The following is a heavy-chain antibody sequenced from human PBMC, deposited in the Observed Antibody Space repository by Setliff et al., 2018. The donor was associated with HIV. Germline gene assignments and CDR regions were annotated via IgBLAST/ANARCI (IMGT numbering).Heavy chain of an antibody. Sequence: PSETLSLTCAVYGGSFSDYSWSWIRQPPGKGLEWIGEISYSGSTNYNPSLKSRVTISIDTPKNQFSLRLTSVTAADTAVYYCAKSPGFSGYGGSGWGQGTLVTVSS. J-gene: IGHJ4*02. D-gene: IGHD5-12*01. CDR3: AKSPGFSGYGGSG. CDR1: GGSFSDYS. V-gene: IGHV4-34*01. CDR2: ISYSGST.